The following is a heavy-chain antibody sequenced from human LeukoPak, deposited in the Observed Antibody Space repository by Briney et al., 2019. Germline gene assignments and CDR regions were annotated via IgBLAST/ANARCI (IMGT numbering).Heavy chain of an antibody. V-gene: IGHV4-34*01. CDR2: INHSGST. Sequence: SETLSLTCAVYGGSFSDYYWSWIRQPPGKGLEWIGEINHSGSTNYNPSLKSRVTISVDTSKNQFSLKLSSVTAADTAVYYCARDDSSGPSFTNDAFDIWGQGTMVTVSS. CDR1: GGSFSDYY. J-gene: IGHJ3*02. CDR3: ARDDSSGPSFTNDAFDI. D-gene: IGHD3-22*01.